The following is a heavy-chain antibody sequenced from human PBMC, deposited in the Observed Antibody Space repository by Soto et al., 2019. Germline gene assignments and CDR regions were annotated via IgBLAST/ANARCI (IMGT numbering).Heavy chain of an antibody. V-gene: IGHV3-23*01. CDR2: VTSGGGT. J-gene: IGHJ4*02. D-gene: IGHD6-19*01. CDR1: GFTFSNYA. Sequence: EVQLLESGGDLVQPGGSLRLFCAASGFTFSNYAMTWVRQAPGKGLAWVSTVTSGGGTFYVDTVKGRFTISRDNSKSTLYLQMNSLRAEDTAIYYCARTDKFNSQSSGWANRFDYWGQGALVTVAS. CDR3: ARTDKFNSQSSGWANRFDY.